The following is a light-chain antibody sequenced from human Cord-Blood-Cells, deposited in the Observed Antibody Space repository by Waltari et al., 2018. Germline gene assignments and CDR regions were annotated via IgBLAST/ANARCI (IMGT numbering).Light chain of an antibody. CDR3: CSYAGSYTLV. Sequence: QSALTQPRSVSGSPGQSVTISCTGTSSDVGGYNYVSWYQQHPGNAPKLMIYDVSKRPSGVPDRFSGSKSGNTASLTIPGLQAEDEADYYCCSYAGSYTLVFGGGTKLTVL. CDR2: DVS. CDR1: SSDVGGYNY. J-gene: IGLJ3*02. V-gene: IGLV2-11*01.